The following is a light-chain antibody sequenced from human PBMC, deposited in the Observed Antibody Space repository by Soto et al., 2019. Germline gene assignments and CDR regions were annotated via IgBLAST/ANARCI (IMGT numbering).Light chain of an antibody. J-gene: IGKJ1*01. CDR1: QSISSW. CDR3: QQYDSYSWT. Sequence: DIQMTQSPSTLSASVGDRVTITCRASQSISSWLAWYQQKPGKATKLLIYDASNLESGVPSRFSGSGSGTEFTLTISSLQPDDFASYYCQQYDSYSWTFGQGTKVEI. V-gene: IGKV1-5*01. CDR2: DAS.